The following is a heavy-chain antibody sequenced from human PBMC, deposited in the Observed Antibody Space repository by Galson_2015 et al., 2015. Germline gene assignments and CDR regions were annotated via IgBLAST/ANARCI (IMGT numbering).Heavy chain of an antibody. CDR2: ISGSGGNT. V-gene: IGHV3-23*01. J-gene: IGHJ4*02. CDR3: AKGRGSGTYSANDF. CDR1: GFTFSNYG. D-gene: IGHD1-26*01. Sequence: SLRLSCAASGFTFSNYGMTWVRQAPGKGLEWVSAISGSGGNTHYADSVKGRFTISRDNSKNTLYLQMNSLRAEDTAVYYCAKGRGSGTYSANDFWGQGTLVTVSS.